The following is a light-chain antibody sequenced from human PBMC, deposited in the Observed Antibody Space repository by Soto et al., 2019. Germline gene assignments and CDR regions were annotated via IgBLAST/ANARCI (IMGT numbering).Light chain of an antibody. J-gene: IGLJ1*01. CDR2: DVS. CDR1: SSDVGGYNY. Sequence: QSALTQPASVSGSPGQLITISCTGTSSDVGGYNYVSWYQQHPGKAPKLMIYDVSNRPSGVSNRFSGSKSGNTASLTISGLQAEDEADYYCSSYTSSSSYVLGTGTKLTVL. V-gene: IGLV2-14*01. CDR3: SSYTSSSSYV.